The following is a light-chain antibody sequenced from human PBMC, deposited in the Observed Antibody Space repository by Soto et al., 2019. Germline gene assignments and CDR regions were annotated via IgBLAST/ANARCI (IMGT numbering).Light chain of an antibody. CDR1: HDINNN. J-gene: IGKJ4*01. V-gene: IGKV1-33*01. Sequence: DIQMTQSPSSLSASVGDRVTITCQASHDINNNLNWYQQKPGKAPKLLIYDASNLERGVPSRFSGGGSVTHFTFTISSLQPEDIATYYCQHFHNLPVTSGGGTRVEMK. CDR2: DAS. CDR3: QHFHNLPVT.